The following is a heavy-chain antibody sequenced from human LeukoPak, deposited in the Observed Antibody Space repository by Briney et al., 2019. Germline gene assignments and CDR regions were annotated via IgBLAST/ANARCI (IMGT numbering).Heavy chain of an antibody. D-gene: IGHD5-12*01. CDR2: ISGSGGST. CDR1: GFTFSSYA. Sequence: GGSLRLSCAASGFTFSSYATHWVRQAPGKGLEWVSAISGSGGSTYYADSVKGRFTISRDNSKNTLYLQMNSLRAEDTAVYYCAKSSGYSGYDLDNWSFDYWAREPWSPSPQ. V-gene: IGHV3-23*01. CDR3: AKSSGYSGYDLDNWSFDY. J-gene: IGHJ4*02.